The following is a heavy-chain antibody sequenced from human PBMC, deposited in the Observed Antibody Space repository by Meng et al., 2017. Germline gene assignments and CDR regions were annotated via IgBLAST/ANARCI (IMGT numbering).Heavy chain of an antibody. J-gene: IGHJ6*02. CDR1: GGTFSSYA. V-gene: IGHV1-69*06. D-gene: IGHD2-2*01. Sequence: SVKVSCKASGGTFSSYAISWVRQAPGQGLEWMGGIIPIFGTANYAQKFQGRVTITADKSTSTAYMELSSLRAEDTAVYYCARDYGYCSSTSCLYGMDVWGQGTTVTVSS. CDR3: ARDYGYCSSTSCLYGMDV. CDR2: IIPIFGTA.